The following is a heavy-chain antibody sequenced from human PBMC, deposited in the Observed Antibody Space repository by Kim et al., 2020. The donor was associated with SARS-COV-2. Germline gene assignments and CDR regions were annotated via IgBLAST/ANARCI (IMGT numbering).Heavy chain of an antibody. CDR2: IYYSGST. Sequence: SETLSLTCTVSGGSISSYYWSWIRQPPGKGLEWIGYIYYSGSTNYNPSLKSRVTISVDTSKNQFSLKLSSVTAADTAVYYCARDADCGGDCYYISWYFDLWGRGTLVTVSS. CDR3: ARDADCGGDCYYISWYFDL. J-gene: IGHJ2*01. V-gene: IGHV4-59*13. D-gene: IGHD2-21*02. CDR1: GGSISSYY.